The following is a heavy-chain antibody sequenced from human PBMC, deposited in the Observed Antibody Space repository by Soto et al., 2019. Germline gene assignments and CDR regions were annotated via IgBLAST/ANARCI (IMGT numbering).Heavy chain of an antibody. CDR1: GGSISSGGYY. CDR3: ARAARSSGGSCYDH. Sequence: SETLSLTCTVSGGSISSGGYYWSWIRQHPGKGLEWIGYIYYGGSTYYNPSLKSRVTISVDTSKNQFSLKLSSVTAADTAVYYCARAARSSGGSCYDHWGQGTLVTVSS. CDR2: IYYGGST. J-gene: IGHJ4*02. D-gene: IGHD2-15*01. V-gene: IGHV4-31*03.